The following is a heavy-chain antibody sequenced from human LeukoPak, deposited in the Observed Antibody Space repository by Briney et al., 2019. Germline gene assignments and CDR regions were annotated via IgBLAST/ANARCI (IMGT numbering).Heavy chain of an antibody. CDR1: GYTFTGYY. V-gene: IGHV1-2*02. J-gene: IGHJ6*02. Sequence: GASVKVSCKASGYTFTGYYMHWVRQAPGQGLEWMGWINPNSGGTNYAQKFQGRVTMTRDTSISTAYMELSRLRSDDTAVYYCARHGGYWFGESYYYGMDVWGQGTTVTVSS. CDR2: INPNSGGT. D-gene: IGHD3-10*01. CDR3: ARHGGYWFGESYYYGMDV.